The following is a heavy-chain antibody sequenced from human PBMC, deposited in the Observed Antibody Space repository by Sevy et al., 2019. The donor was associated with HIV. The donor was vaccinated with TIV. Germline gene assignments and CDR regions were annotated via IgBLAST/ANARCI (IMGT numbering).Heavy chain of an antibody. CDR3: TRGKYYYDSSGYYPGAFDI. Sequence: GGSLRLSCTASGFTFGDYAMSWFRQAPGKGLEWVGFIRSKAYGGTTEYAAFVKGRFTISRDDSKSIAYLQMNSLKTEDAAVYYCTRGKYYYDSSGYYPGAFDIWGQGTMVTVSS. J-gene: IGHJ3*02. D-gene: IGHD3-22*01. CDR2: IRSKAYGGTT. CDR1: GFTFGDYA. V-gene: IGHV3-49*03.